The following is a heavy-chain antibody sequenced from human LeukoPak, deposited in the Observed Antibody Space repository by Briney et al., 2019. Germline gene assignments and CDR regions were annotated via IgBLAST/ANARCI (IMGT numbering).Heavy chain of an antibody. J-gene: IGHJ2*01. V-gene: IGHV5-51*01. Sequence: GESLKISCKGYGYTFTNYWIAWVRQMPGEGLEWMGVIHPGDSHTWYSPSFQGQVTISADKSISMAYLQWSSLKASDTAMYFCARQPGMTAKSWYFDLWGRGTLVTVSS. CDR2: IHPGDSHT. D-gene: IGHD2-2*01. CDR1: GYTFTNYW. CDR3: ARQPGMTAKSWYFDL.